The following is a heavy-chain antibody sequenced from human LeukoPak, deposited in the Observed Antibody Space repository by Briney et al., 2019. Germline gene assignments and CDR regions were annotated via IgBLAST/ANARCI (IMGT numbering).Heavy chain of an antibody. D-gene: IGHD5-18*01. CDR1: GYTFTSYA. CDR3: ARDQSDTAMVFDY. J-gene: IGHJ4*02. Sequence: ASVKVSCKASGYTFTSYAMHWVRQAPGQRLEWMGWINAGNGNTKYSQKFQGRVTITRDTSASTAYMELSSLRSEDTAVYYCARDQSDTAMVFDYWGQGTLVTVSS. CDR2: INAGNGNT. V-gene: IGHV1-3*01.